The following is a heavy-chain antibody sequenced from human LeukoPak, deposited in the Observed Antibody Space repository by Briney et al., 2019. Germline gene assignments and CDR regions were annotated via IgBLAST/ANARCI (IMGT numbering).Heavy chain of an antibody. Sequence: GGSLRLSCAASGFTVSSNYMSWVRQAPGKGLEWVSVIYSGGSTYYADSVKGRFTFSRDNAKNSLYLQLNSLRADDTAVYYCARGLAVVLAATAYYFDSWGQGTLVTVSS. CDR3: ARGLAVVLAATAYYFDS. D-gene: IGHD2-15*01. CDR2: IYSGGST. J-gene: IGHJ4*02. CDR1: GFTVSSNY. V-gene: IGHV3-66*01.